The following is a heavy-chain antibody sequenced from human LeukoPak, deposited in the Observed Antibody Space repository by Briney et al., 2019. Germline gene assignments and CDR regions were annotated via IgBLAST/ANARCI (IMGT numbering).Heavy chain of an antibody. CDR3: AKSADFWSGYSYYFDY. Sequence: ASVKVSCKASGGTFSSYAMSWVRQAPGKGLEWVSAISGSGGSTYYADSVKGRFTISRDNSKNALYLQMNSLRAEDTAVYYCAKSADFWSGYSYYFDYWGQGTLVTVSS. V-gene: IGHV3-23*01. CDR1: GGTFSSYA. J-gene: IGHJ4*02. CDR2: ISGSGGST. D-gene: IGHD3-3*01.